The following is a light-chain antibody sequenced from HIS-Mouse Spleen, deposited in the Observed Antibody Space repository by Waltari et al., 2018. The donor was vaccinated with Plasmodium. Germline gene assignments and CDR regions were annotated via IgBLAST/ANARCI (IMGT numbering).Light chain of an antibody. CDR2: ELS. V-gene: IGLV2-8*01. CDR1: SSAVGGDNY. Sequence: QSALTQPPSASGSPGQSVTISCTGTSSAVGGDNYVSWYQQHPGTVPKLLIYELSKRPSGVPDRFSGLKSGDASSLTVSGLQAEDEADYCSSSYAGSNNWVFGGGTKLTVL. J-gene: IGLJ3*02. CDR3: SSYAGSNNWV.